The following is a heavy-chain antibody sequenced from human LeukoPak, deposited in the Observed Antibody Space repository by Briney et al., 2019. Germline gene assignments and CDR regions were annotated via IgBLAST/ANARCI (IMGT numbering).Heavy chain of an antibody. CDR2: ILERGST. CDR3: ARSRSGLLAYFDL. D-gene: IGHD1-26*01. Sequence: SETLSLTCAVYGGSFSGYYWSWIRQPPGKGLEWIGRILERGSTYYNPSLKSRVTISLDTSRNQFSLNLRSVTAADTAVYYCARSRSGLLAYFDLWGRGTLVTVSS. V-gene: IGHV4-34*12. CDR1: GGSFSGYY. J-gene: IGHJ2*01.